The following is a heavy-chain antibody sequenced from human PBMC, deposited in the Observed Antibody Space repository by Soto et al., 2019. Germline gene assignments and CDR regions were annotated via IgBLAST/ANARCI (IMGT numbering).Heavy chain of an antibody. Sequence: EVQLLESGGGLVQPGGSLRLSCEASGFSFRTYDMTWVRQAPGKGLEWVSTITAAGSGTYYADSVKGRFTISRDSPKNTVSVQMNSLRAEDTALYYCAKSREQWLADAFDMWGQGTMVTGSS. V-gene: IGHV3-23*01. CDR3: AKSREQWLADAFDM. J-gene: IGHJ3*02. CDR2: ITAAGSGT. D-gene: IGHD6-19*01. CDR1: GFSFRTYD.